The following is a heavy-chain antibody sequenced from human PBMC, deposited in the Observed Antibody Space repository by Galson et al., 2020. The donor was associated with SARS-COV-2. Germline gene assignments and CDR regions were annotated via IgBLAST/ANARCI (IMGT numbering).Heavy chain of an antibody. Sequence: SETLSLTCSLSGGYISAYYWSWVRQPPGKGLEWIGHIYYTGNTNYNPSLKSRVTMSVDLSNNLFSLALNSVTAADTAVYYCARDFNYYDSVRQTTRNWYFDLWGRGTLVTVSS. D-gene: IGHD3-22*01. V-gene: IGHV4-59*01. CDR2: IYYTGNT. CDR3: ARDFNYYDSVRQTTRNWYFDL. J-gene: IGHJ2*01. CDR1: GGYISAYY.